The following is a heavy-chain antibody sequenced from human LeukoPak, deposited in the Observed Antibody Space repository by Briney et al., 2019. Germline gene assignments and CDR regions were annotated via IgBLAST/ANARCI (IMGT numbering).Heavy chain of an antibody. V-gene: IGHV1-46*01. CDR1: GYTFTSYY. D-gene: IGHD6-13*01. Sequence: GSVRVSCKASGYTFTSYYMHWVRQAPGQGLEWMGIINPSGGSTSYAQKFQGRVTMTRDTSTSTVYMELSSLRSEDTAVYYCARESGRDSSSWYIAVDRYGMDVWGQGTTVTVSS. J-gene: IGHJ6*02. CDR2: INPSGGST. CDR3: ARESGRDSSSWYIAVDRYGMDV.